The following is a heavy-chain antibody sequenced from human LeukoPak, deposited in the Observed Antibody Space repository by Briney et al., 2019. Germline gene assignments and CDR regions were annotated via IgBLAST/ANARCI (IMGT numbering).Heavy chain of an antibody. V-gene: IGHV3-48*03. Sequence: GGSLRLSCATSGFTFTSYEMNWVRQAPGKGLEWVSYISSSGSTIYYADSVKGRFTISRDNAKNSLYLQMNSLRAEDTAVYYCARRYCSSTSCTLDYWGQGTLVTVSS. CDR1: GFTFTSYE. D-gene: IGHD2-2*01. CDR3: ARRYCSSTSCTLDY. J-gene: IGHJ4*02. CDR2: ISSSGSTI.